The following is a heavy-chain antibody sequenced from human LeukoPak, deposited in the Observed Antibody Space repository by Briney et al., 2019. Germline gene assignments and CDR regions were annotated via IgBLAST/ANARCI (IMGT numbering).Heavy chain of an antibody. Sequence: SETLSLTCTVSGGSISSYYWSWIRQPPGKGLEWIGYIYYSGSTNYNPSLKSRVTISVDTSKNQFPLKLSSVTAADTAVYYCAREGYYYDSSGYYPLRAFDIWGQGTMVTVSS. CDR2: IYYSGST. D-gene: IGHD3-22*01. J-gene: IGHJ3*02. CDR3: AREGYYYDSSGYYPLRAFDI. V-gene: IGHV4-59*12. CDR1: GGSISSYY.